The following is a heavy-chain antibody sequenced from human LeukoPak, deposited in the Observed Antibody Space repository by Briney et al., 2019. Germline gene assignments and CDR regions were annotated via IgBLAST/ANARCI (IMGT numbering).Heavy chain of an antibody. CDR3: AKDHSWYSGSGPSYDY. CDR2: ISGSGDST. Sequence: GGSLRLSCAASGFTFSSYWMHWVRQAPGKGLEWVSAISGSGDSTYYAESVKGRFTISRDNSKNTLYLQMNSLRAEDTAIYYCAKDHSWYSGSGPSYDYWGQGTLVTVSS. D-gene: IGHD3-10*01. V-gene: IGHV3-23*01. CDR1: GFTFSSYW. J-gene: IGHJ4*02.